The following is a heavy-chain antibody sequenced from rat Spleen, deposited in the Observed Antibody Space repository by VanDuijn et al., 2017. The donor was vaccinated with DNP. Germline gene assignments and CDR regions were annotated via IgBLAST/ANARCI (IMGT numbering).Heavy chain of an antibody. Sequence: EVQLVESGGGLVQPGRSLKLSCAASGFIFSNYWMTWIRQAPGKGLEWVASISNSGDKIYYSDSVKGRLTISRDSAKSTLYLQMNSLRSEDTATYYCTRINYGGYPSYAMDAWGQGTSVTVSS. J-gene: IGHJ4*01. CDR2: ISNSGDKI. CDR3: TRINYGGYPSYAMDA. D-gene: IGHD1-11*01. V-gene: IGHV5-31*01. CDR1: GFIFSNYW.